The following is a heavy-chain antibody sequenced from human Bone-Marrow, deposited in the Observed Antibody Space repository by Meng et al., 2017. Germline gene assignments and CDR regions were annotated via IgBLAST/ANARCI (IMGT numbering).Heavy chain of an antibody. CDR3: ARDTRLRLGELSLFYYFDY. Sequence: GESLKISCAASGFTFDDYGMSWVRQAPGKGLEWVSGINWNGGSTGYADSVKGRFTISRDNAKNSLYLQMNSLRAEDTAVYYCARDTRLRLGELSLFYYFDYWGQGTLVTVSS. J-gene: IGHJ4*02. D-gene: IGHD3-16*02. CDR2: INWNGGST. V-gene: IGHV3-20*04. CDR1: GFTFDDYG.